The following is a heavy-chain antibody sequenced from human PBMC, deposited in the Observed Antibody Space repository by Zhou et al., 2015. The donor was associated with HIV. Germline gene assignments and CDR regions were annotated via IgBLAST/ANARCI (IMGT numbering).Heavy chain of an antibody. V-gene: IGHV1-69*01. J-gene: IGHJ4*02. Sequence: QVQLVQSGAEVKKPGSSVKVSCKASGGTFSSYAISWVRQAPGQGLEWMGGIIPIFGTANYAQKFQGRVTITADESTSTAYMELSSLRSEDTAVYYCARSEVVPAAMAETAKGGDGRDIVLVVYAIRPFDYWGQGTLVTVSS. CDR3: ARSEVVPAAMAETAKGGDGRDIVLVVYAIRPFDY. CDR2: IIPIFGTA. D-gene: IGHD2-8*02. CDR1: GGTFSSYA.